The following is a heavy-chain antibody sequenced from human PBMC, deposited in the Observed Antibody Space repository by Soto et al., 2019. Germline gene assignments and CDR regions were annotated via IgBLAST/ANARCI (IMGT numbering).Heavy chain of an antibody. J-gene: IGHJ5*02. V-gene: IGHV5-51*01. CDR3: ARSVVPAAMWTGYNWFDP. Sequence: GESLKISCKGSGYSFTSYWIGWVRQMPGKGLEWMGIIYPGDSDTRYSPSFQGQVTISADKSISTAYLQWSSLKASDTAMYYCARSVVPAAMWTGYNWFDPWGQGTLGTVSS. CDR1: GYSFTSYW. CDR2: IYPGDSDT. D-gene: IGHD2-2*01.